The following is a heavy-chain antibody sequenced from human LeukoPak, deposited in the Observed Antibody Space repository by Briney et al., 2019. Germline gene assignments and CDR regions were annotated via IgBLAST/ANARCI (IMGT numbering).Heavy chain of an antibody. V-gene: IGHV3-7*04. J-gene: IGHJ4*02. CDR3: ARGGAAEYGSGSYSMGFDY. CDR1: GFTFSSYW. CDR2: IKQDGSEK. Sequence: GGSLRLSCAASGFTFSSYWMSWVRQAPGKGLEWVANIKQDGSEKYYVDSVKGRFTISRDNAKNSLYLQMNSLRAEDTAVYYCARGGAAEYGSGSYSMGFDYWGQGTLVTVS. D-gene: IGHD3-10*01.